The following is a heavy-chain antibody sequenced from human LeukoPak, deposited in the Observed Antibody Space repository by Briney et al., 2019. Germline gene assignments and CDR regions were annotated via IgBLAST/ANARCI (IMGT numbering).Heavy chain of an antibody. CDR1: GFTFSTYA. CDR3: ATLGDMVRGVSSEY. Sequence: RPGGSLRLSCAASGFTFSTYAMSWVRRAPGKGLEWVSALSGSGFDPYSADSVKGRFTISRDNSKNTLYLQMNSLRAEDTAVYYCATLGDMVRGVSSEYWGQGTLVTVSS. J-gene: IGHJ4*02. V-gene: IGHV3-23*01. CDR2: LSGSGFDP. D-gene: IGHD3-10*01.